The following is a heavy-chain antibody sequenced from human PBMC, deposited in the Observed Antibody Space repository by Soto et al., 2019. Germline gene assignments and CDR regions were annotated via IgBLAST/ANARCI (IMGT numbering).Heavy chain of an antibody. CDR1: GGSISSSSYY. V-gene: IGHV4-39*01. CDR3: ARHRGVYYDILTGYYLDY. D-gene: IGHD3-9*01. Sequence: TLSLTCTVSGGSISSSSYYWGWIRQPPGKGLEWIGSIYYSGSTYCNPSLKSRVTISVDTSKNQFSLKLSSVTAADTAVYYCARHRGVYYDILTGYYLDYWGQGTLVTVSS. J-gene: IGHJ4*02. CDR2: IYYSGST.